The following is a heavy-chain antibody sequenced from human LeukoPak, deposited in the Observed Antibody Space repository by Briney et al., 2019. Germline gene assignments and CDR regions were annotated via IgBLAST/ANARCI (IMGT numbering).Heavy chain of an antibody. CDR3: ARGVVAAPQTFDY. CDR1: GDSISGFY. V-gene: IGHV4-59*01. CDR2: IYYSGST. J-gene: IGHJ4*02. D-gene: IGHD2-15*01. Sequence: SETLSLTCTVSGDSISGFYWSWIRQPPGKGLEWIGYIYYSGSTNYNPSLKSRVTISVDTSKKQFSLRLSSPTAADTALYYCARGVVAAPQTFDYWGQGTLVTVSS.